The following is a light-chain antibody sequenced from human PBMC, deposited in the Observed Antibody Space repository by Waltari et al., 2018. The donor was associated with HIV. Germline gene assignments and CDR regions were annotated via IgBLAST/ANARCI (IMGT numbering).Light chain of an antibody. CDR2: DAS. Sequence: QSALTQPASMSGSPGQSITISCIRLDSHTDSFYSVSWYQHHPGKAPKLVSYDASRRPAGISSRFSGSQSGNTAFLTISGLQAEDEADFYCSSISGGTPVFGGGTTVTVL. CDR1: DSHTDSFYS. CDR3: SSISGGTPV. V-gene: IGLV2-14*01. J-gene: IGLJ1*01.